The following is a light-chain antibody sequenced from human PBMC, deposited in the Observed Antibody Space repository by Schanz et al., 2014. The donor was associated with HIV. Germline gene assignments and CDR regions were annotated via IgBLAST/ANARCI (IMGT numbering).Light chain of an antibody. J-gene: IGLJ3*02. V-gene: IGLV1-44*01. CDR3: ATWDDGLRGWV. CDR2: ATY. CDR1: SSNIGSNY. Sequence: QSVLTQPPSASGTPGQRVTILCSGSSSNIGSNYANWYQHLPGTAPKLLIYATYQRPSGVPDRFSGSGSATSASLAISGLQSEDEAVYHCATWDDGLRGWVLGGGTKLTVL.